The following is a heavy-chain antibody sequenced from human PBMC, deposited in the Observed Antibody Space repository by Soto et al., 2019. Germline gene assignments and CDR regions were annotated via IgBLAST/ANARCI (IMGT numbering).Heavy chain of an antibody. D-gene: IGHD7-27*01. CDR3: ARPGDLLAFDI. CDR2: IDPSDSYT. J-gene: IGHJ3*02. Sequence: YCQSSGYSFTSYWISWVRQMPGKGLEWMGRIDPSDSYTNYSPSFQGHVTISADKSISTAYLQWSSLKASDTAMYYCARPGDLLAFDIWGQGTMVTVSS. V-gene: IGHV5-10-1*01. CDR1: GYSFTSYW.